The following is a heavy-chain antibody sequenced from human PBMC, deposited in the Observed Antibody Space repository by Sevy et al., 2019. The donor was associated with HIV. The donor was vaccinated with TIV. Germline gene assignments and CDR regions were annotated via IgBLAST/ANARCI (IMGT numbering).Heavy chain of an antibody. CDR1: DGSFSGYY. V-gene: IGHV4-34*01. J-gene: IGHJ5*02. D-gene: IGHD2-2*01. CDR3: ARSPPDVVVPGAPSWFDP. CDR2: INESGIT. Sequence: SETLSLTCAVHDGSFSGYYWNWIRQLPGKGLEWIGEINESGITYYSPSLKSRVTISVDTSKKQFSLRLNSVTAADTAVYFCARSPPDVVVPGAPSWFDPWGQGTLVTVSS.